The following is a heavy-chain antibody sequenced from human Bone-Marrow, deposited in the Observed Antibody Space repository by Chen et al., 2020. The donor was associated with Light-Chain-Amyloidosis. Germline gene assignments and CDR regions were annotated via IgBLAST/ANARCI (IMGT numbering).Heavy chain of an antibody. Sequence: HVQLVQSGAEVKKPGASVKVSCKASGYTFTGYYMHWERQAPGQGREWMGWTNPNSGGTNYAQKFQGRVTITRDTSSSTAYMELSRLRSDDTAVYYCARVPHYYDSSGYYPNWGQGTLVTVSS. CDR2: TNPNSGGT. D-gene: IGHD3-22*01. V-gene: IGHV1-2*02. CDR1: GYTFTGYY. CDR3: ARVPHYYDSSGYYPN. J-gene: IGHJ4*02.